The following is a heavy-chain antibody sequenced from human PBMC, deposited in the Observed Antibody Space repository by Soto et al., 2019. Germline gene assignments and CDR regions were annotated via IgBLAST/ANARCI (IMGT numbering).Heavy chain of an antibody. CDR2: IYHSGST. V-gene: IGHV4-4*02. CDR1: GGSISSSNW. J-gene: IGHJ6*02. Sequence: SETLSLTCAVSGGSISSSNWWSWVRQPPGKGLEWIGEIYHSGSTNYNPSLKSRVTISVDKSKNQFSLKLSSVTAADTAVYYCASPGGGSYYYCYGMDVWGQGTTVTVSS. D-gene: IGHD1-26*01. CDR3: ASPGGGSYYYCYGMDV.